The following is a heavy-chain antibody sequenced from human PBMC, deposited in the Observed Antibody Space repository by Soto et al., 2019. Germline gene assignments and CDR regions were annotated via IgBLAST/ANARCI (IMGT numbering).Heavy chain of an antibody. V-gene: IGHV4-34*01. CDR1: GGSFSGYY. D-gene: IGHD3-10*01. Sequence: SETLSLTCAVYGGSFSGYYWTWIRQPPGTGLEWIGEINHSGSTNYNPSLKSRVTISVDTSKNQFSLKLSSVTAADTAVYYCASSRITMVRGVMRWGQGTLVTVSS. CDR3: ASSRITMVRGVMR. J-gene: IGHJ4*02. CDR2: INHSGST.